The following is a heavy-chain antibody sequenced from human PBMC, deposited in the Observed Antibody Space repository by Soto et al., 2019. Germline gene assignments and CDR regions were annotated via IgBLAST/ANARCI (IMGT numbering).Heavy chain of an antibody. V-gene: IGHV3-15*01. CDR1: GFTFRNAW. Sequence: EVQLVESGGGLVKPGGSLRLSCAASGFTFRNAWMNWVRQAPGKGLEWVGRIKSTSDGGTTDYAAPVKGRFIVSRDDSTYTVYLQINSLITKDTAVYYCTTDWFDSSGYYADWGQGTLVSVSS. CDR2: IKSTSDGGTT. D-gene: IGHD3-22*01. J-gene: IGHJ4*02. CDR3: TTDWFDSSGYYAD.